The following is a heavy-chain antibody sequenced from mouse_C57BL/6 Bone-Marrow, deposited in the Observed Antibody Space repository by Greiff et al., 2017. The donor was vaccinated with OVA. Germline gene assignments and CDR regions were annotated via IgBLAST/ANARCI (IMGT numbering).Heavy chain of an antibody. V-gene: IGHV1-85*01. J-gene: IGHJ4*01. CDR2: IYPRDGST. Sequence: VQLQQSGPELVKPGASVKLSCKASGYTFTSYDINWVKQRPGQGLEWIGWIYPRDGSTKYNEKFKGKATLTVDTSSSTAYMELHSLTSEDSAVYFCARRHYYGSSYGYYAMDYWGQGTSVTVSS. CDR1: GYTFTSYD. D-gene: IGHD1-1*01. CDR3: ARRHYYGSSYGYYAMDY.